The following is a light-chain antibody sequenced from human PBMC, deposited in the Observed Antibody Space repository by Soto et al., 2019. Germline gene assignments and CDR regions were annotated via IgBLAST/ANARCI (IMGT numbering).Light chain of an antibody. V-gene: IGKV3-15*01. CDR3: QQYKTWPPMYT. CDR1: QSVGNN. J-gene: IGKJ2*01. CDR2: GAS. Sequence: EVVMTQSPATLSVSPGDRATLSCRASQSVGNNLDWYQEKPGQAPRLLIYGASTRATGIPPRFSGGGSGTEFTLTISILQSEDFAVYYCQQYKTWPPMYTFGQGTKLEIK.